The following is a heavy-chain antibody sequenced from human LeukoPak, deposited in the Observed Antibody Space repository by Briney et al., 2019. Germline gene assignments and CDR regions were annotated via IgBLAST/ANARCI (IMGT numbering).Heavy chain of an antibody. CDR3: ARAAGTMIVVSSAFDI. Sequence: ASVKVSCKASGYTFTGYYMHWVRQAPGQGLEWMGWINPNSGGTNYAQKFQGRVTMTRDTSISTAYMELSRLRSDDTAVYYCARAAGTMIVVSSAFDIWGQGTMVTVSS. V-gene: IGHV1-2*02. D-gene: IGHD3-22*01. CDR2: INPNSGGT. J-gene: IGHJ3*02. CDR1: GYTFTGYY.